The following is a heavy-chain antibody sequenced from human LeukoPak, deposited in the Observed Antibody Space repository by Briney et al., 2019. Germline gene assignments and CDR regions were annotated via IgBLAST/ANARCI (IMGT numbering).Heavy chain of an antibody. V-gene: IGHV3-48*01. CDR1: GFTFSSYS. CDR2: ISSSSSTI. J-gene: IGHJ5*02. Sequence: GGSLRLSCAASGFTFSSYSMNWVRQAPGKGLEWVSYISSSSSTIYYADSVKGRFTISRDNSKNTLYLQMNSLRAEDTAVYYCAKGRTIFGVVPNWFDPWGQGTLVTVSS. D-gene: IGHD3-3*01. CDR3: AKGRTIFGVVPNWFDP.